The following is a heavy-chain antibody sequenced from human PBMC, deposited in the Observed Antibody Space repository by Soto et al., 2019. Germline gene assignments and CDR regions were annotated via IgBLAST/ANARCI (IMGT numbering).Heavy chain of an antibody. Sequence: GGSLRLSCAASGFTFSSYGMHWVRQAPGKGLEWVAVISYDGSNKYYADSVKGRFTISRDNSKNTLYLQMNSLRAEDTAVYYCANLWFGELFLEQGNWFDPWGQGTLVTVSS. D-gene: IGHD3-10*01. CDR1: GFTFSSYG. CDR3: ANLWFGELFLEQGNWFDP. J-gene: IGHJ5*02. V-gene: IGHV3-30*18. CDR2: ISYDGSNK.